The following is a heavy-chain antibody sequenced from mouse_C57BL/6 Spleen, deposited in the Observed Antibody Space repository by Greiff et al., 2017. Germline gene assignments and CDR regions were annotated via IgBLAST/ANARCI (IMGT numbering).Heavy chain of an antibody. Sequence: EVHLVESEGGLVQPGSSMKLSCTASGFTFSDYYMAWVRQVPEKGLEWVANINYDGSSTYYLDTLKSRFIISRDNAKNILYLQMSSLKSEDTATXYSVRDHGYGKGYFDYWGQGTSLTVSS. J-gene: IGHJ2*02. CDR1: GFTFSDYY. CDR2: INYDGSST. CDR3: VRDHGYGKGYFDY. V-gene: IGHV5-16*01. D-gene: IGHD2-1*01.